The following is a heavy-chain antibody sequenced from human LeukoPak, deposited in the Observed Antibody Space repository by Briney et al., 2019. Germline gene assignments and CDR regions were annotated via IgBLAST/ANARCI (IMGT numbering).Heavy chain of an antibody. Sequence: GSLRLSCAASGFTFSSYAMNWVRQAPGKGLEWVSGISGSGGSTYYADSVKGRFTISRDNSKNTLYLQMNSLRAEDTAVYYCARVKTLGYYDSSDYYGMDVWGQGTTVTVSS. CDR1: GFTFSSYA. D-gene: IGHD3-22*01. V-gene: IGHV3-23*01. CDR3: ARVKTLGYYDSSDYYGMDV. CDR2: ISGSGGST. J-gene: IGHJ6*02.